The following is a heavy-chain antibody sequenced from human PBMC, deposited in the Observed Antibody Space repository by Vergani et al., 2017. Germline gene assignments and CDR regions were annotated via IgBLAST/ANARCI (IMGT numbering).Heavy chain of an antibody. CDR3: ARDYGDYLY. CDR2: IKQDGSEK. CDR1: GFTFSSYG. Sequence: VQLVESGGGVVQPGRSLRLSCAASGFTFSSYGMHWVRQAPGKGLEWVANIKQDGSEKYYVDSVKGRFTISGDNGKNSLYLQMNSLRAEDTAVYYCARDYGDYLYWGQGTLVTVSS. D-gene: IGHD4-17*01. V-gene: IGHV3-7*03. J-gene: IGHJ4*02.